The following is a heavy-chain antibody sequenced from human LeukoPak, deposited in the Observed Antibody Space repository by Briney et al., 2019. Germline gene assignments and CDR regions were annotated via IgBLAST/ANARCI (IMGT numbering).Heavy chain of an antibody. J-gene: IGHJ4*02. CDR2: TWYDGSNK. CDR1: GFAFESYG. D-gene: IGHD1-26*01. Sequence: GGSLRLSCAASGFAFESYGMHWVRQAPGKGLEWVAVTWYDGSNKRYADSVKGRFTISRDNSKNALYLQMNSLRAEDTAVYYCARDRAYSGADPKHLDYWGQGTLVIVSS. V-gene: IGHV3-33*01. CDR3: ARDRAYSGADPKHLDY.